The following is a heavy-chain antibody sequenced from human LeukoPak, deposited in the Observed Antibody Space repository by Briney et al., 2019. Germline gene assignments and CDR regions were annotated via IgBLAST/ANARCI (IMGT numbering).Heavy chain of an antibody. V-gene: IGHV4-59*01. J-gene: IGHJ3*02. CDR2: IYYSGST. D-gene: IGHD6-6*01. CDR3: ARDRYGSSWAFDI. Sequence: PSETLSLTCTVSGGSISGYYWSWIRQPPGKGLEWIGYIYYSGSTNYTPSLKSRVTISLDTSKIQFSLKLTSVTAADTAVYYCARDRYGSSWAFDIWGQGTMVTVSS. CDR1: GGSISGYY.